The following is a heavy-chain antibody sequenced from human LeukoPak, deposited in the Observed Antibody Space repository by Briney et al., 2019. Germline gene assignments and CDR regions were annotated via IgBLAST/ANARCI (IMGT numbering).Heavy chain of an antibody. CDR1: GFTFSDYT. CDR2: IGGSGDSI. J-gene: IGHJ4*02. Sequence: GGSLRLSCAASGFTFSDYTMDWVRQAPGKGLEWVSSIGGSGDSIYYADSVKGRFTISRDNAKNSLDLQMNSLRAGDTAVYYCARDRNWNYDYWGQGTLVTVSS. V-gene: IGHV3-21*01. CDR3: ARDRNWNYDY. D-gene: IGHD1-7*01.